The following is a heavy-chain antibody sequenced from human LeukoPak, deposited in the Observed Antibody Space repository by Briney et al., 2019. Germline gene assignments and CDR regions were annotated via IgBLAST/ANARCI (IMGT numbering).Heavy chain of an antibody. CDR3: AKLLSPPYYFDC. J-gene: IGHJ4*02. Sequence: GGSLRLSCAASGFTFSSYSVHWVRQAPGKGLEWIAYISSSGDTVYYADSVKGRFTISRDNSKNSLYLQMNSLRAEDTALYYCAKLLSPPYYFDCWGQGTLVTVSS. D-gene: IGHD3-10*01. CDR2: ISSSGDTV. CDR1: GFTFSSYS. V-gene: IGHV3-48*01.